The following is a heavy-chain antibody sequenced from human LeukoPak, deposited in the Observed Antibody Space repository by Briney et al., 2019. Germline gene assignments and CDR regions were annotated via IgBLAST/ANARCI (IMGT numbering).Heavy chain of an antibody. CDR2: LKQDGGEK. D-gene: IGHD6-19*01. Sequence: GGSLRLSCAASGFTFSSYWMSWVRQAPGKGLEWVANLKQDGGEKYYVDSVKGRFTISRDNAKNSLYLQMNSLRAEDTAVYYCARGKFLERYAVAGTFGYFDYWGQGTLVTVSS. CDR3: ARGKFLERYAVAGTFGYFDY. J-gene: IGHJ4*02. CDR1: GFTFSSYW. V-gene: IGHV3-7*01.